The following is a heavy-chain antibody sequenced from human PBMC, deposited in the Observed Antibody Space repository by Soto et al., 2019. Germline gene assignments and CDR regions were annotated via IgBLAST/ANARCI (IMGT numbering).Heavy chain of an antibody. CDR2: IYYSGTT. D-gene: IGHD2-2*01. CDR1: GGAISGSSYY. J-gene: IGHJ3*01. CDR3: AIASVVPAALHDAFQF. Sequence: QLQLQESGPGLLKPSETLSLTCTVCGGAISGSSYYWGWIRTPRGKGLEWIARIYYSGTTYYNPSLKSRVTISVDTSKNQFSLRLSSMPATDTAVYFCAIASVVPAALHDAFQFWGQGTMVSVSS. V-gene: IGHV4-39*01.